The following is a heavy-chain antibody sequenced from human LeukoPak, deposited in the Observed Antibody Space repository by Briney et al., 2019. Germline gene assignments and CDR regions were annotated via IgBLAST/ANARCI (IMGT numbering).Heavy chain of an antibody. D-gene: IGHD3-10*01. CDR2: ISYDGSNK. Sequence: GGSLRLSCAASGFTFSSYGMHWVRQAPGKGLEWVAVISYDGSNKYYADSVKGRFTISRDNSKNTLYLQMNSLRAEDTAVYYCAKDTHYYYGSGSYYNHWGQGTLVTVSS. J-gene: IGHJ5*02. CDR3: AKDTHYYYGSGSYYNH. CDR1: GFTFSSYG. V-gene: IGHV3-30*18.